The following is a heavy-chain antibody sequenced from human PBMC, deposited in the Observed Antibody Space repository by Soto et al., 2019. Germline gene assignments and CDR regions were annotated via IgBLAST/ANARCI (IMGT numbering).Heavy chain of an antibody. J-gene: IGHJ6*02. Sequence: SVKVSCTASGGTFSSYAISWGRQAPGQGLEWMGGIIPIFGTANYAQKFQGRVTITADESTSTAYMELSSLRSEDTAVYYCASHIAAAGITPRYYYYYGMDVWGQGTTVTVSS. V-gene: IGHV1-69*13. D-gene: IGHD6-13*01. CDR2: IIPIFGTA. CDR3: ASHIAAAGITPRYYYYYGMDV. CDR1: GGTFSSYA.